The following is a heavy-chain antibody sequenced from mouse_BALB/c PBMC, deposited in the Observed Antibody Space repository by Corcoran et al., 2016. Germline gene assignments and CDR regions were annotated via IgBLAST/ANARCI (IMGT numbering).Heavy chain of an antibody. CDR3: ARNELRRFAY. CDR2: INTYTGEP. CDR1: GYTFTNYG. D-gene: IGHD2-12*01. Sequence: QIQLVPSGPGLKKPGETVKISCKAPGYTFTNYGMKWVKQAPGKGLKWMGWINTYTGEPTYADDFKGRFAFSLETSASTAYLQINYLKNEDMATYFCARNELRRFAYWGQGTLVTVSA. J-gene: IGHJ3*01. V-gene: IGHV9-1*02.